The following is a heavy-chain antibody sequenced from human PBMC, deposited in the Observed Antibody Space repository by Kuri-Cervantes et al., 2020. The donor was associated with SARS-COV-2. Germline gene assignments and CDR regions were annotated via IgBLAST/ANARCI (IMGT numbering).Heavy chain of an antibody. CDR1: GGTFSSYA. Sequence: SVKVSCKASGGTFSSYAISWVRQAPGQGLEWMGGIIPIFGTANYAQKFQGRATITADESTSTAYMELSSLRSEDTAVYYCARNPHSLTSYYYYYMDVWGKGTTVTVSS. V-gene: IGHV1-69*13. CDR2: IIPIFGTA. J-gene: IGHJ6*03. CDR3: ARNPHSLTSYYYYYMDV. D-gene: IGHD4/OR15-4a*01.